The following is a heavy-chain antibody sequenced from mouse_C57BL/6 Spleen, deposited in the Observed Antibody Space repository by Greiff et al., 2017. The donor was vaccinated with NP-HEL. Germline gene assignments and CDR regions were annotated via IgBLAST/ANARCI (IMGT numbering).Heavy chain of an antibody. CDR1: GYTFTSYW. J-gene: IGHJ4*01. V-gene: IGHV1-61*01. D-gene: IGHD1-1*01. CDR2: IYPSDSET. Sequence: QVQLQQPGAELVRPGSSVKLSCKASGYTFTSYWMDWVKQRPGQGLEWIGNIYPSDSETHYNQKFKDKATLTVDKSSSTAYMQLSSLTSEDSAVYYCARKFYGSSLYYAMDYWGQGTSVTVSS. CDR3: ARKFYGSSLYYAMDY.